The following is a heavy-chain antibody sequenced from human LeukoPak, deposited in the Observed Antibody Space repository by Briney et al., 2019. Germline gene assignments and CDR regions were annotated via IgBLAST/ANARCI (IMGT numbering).Heavy chain of an antibody. CDR1: GFTFSYFS. CDR3: GRDSRPQYDPPYC. J-gene: IGHJ4*02. CDR2: KSVSGRRT. Sequence: GGSLRLSCAPSGFTFSYFSRNWVRRAPGRGREWLAYKSVSGRRTSYADSVQGRFIISRNDANKALYLQMNSRRDEDAAGYDCGRDSRPQYDPPYCWGQGNPVTVSP. V-gene: IGHV3-48*02. D-gene: IGHD2-2*01.